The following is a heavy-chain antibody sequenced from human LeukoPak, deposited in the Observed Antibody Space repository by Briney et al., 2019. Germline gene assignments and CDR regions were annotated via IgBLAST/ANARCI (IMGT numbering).Heavy chain of an antibody. Sequence: GASVKVSCKASGYTFTSYYMHWVRQAPGQGREWMGIINPSGGSTSYAQKFQGRVTMTRDTSTSTVYMELSSLRSEDTAVYYCAREYYYDSSGYSPDAFDIWGQGTMVTVSS. J-gene: IGHJ3*02. CDR1: GYTFTSYY. CDR2: INPSGGST. CDR3: AREYYYDSSGYSPDAFDI. D-gene: IGHD3-22*01. V-gene: IGHV1-46*01.